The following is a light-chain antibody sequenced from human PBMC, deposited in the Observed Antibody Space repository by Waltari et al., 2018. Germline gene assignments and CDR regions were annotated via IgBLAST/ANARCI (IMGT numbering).Light chain of an antibody. CDR2: INSDGSH. CDR3: QTWGTGIGV. CDR1: SGHSSYA. J-gene: IGLJ2*01. Sequence: QLVLTQSPFASASLGASVKLTCTLSSGHSSYAIAWHQQQPEKGPRYLMKINSDGSHSKGDGIPDRFSGSSSGAERYLTISSLQSEDEADYYCQTWGTGIGVFGGGTKLTVL. V-gene: IGLV4-69*01.